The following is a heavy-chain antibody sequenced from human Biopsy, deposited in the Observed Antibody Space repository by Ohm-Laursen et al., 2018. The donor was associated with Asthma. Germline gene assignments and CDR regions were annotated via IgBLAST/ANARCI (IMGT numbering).Heavy chain of an antibody. J-gene: IGHJ6*02. CDR1: GGSMTPTSHY. Sequence: GTLSLTCVVSGGSMTPTSHYWDWIRQAPGKGLEWIGYISYGGKTSYNPSPKNRVTISRDTSKNQFSLRLTSVTAADTAVYFCARRITIFGVVQKDHGMDAWGQGTTVIVSS. CDR2: ISYGGKT. CDR3: ARRITIFGVVQKDHGMDA. D-gene: IGHD3-3*01. V-gene: IGHV4-39*01.